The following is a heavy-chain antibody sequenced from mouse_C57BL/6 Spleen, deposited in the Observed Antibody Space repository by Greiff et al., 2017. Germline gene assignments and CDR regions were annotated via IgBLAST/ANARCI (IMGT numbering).Heavy chain of an antibody. CDR3: ASDDGYYGGFAY. Sequence: QVQLQQSGPGLVQPSQSLSITCTVSGFSLTSYGVHWVRQSPGKGLEWLGVIWSGGSTDYNAAFISRLSISKDNSKSQVFFKMNSLQADDTAIYYCASDDGYYGGFAYWGQGTLVTVSA. D-gene: IGHD2-3*01. V-gene: IGHV2-2*01. CDR1: GFSLTSYG. CDR2: IWSGGST. J-gene: IGHJ3*01.